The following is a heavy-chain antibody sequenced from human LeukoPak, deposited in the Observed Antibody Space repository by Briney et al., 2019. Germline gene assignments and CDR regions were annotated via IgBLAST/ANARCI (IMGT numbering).Heavy chain of an antibody. CDR3: AGRRVLDASFDY. Sequence: PRGSLRLSCAASGSTVSNNYMSWVRQAPGKGLEWVSVIYSGDNTYYVESVKGRFTISRDNSKNTLFLQMNRLRAEDTAVYYCAGRRVLDASFDYWGQGTLVTVSS. D-gene: IGHD3-16*01. V-gene: IGHV3-66*02. CDR1: GSTVSNNY. J-gene: IGHJ4*02. CDR2: IYSGDNT.